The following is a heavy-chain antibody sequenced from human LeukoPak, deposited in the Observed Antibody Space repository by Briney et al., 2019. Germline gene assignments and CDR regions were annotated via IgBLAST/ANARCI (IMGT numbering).Heavy chain of an antibody. V-gene: IGHV3-7*01. CDR2: IKQDGSEK. J-gene: IGHJ4*02. Sequence: PGGSLRLSCAASGFTFSSYWMSWVRQAPGKGLEWVANIKQDGSEKYYVDSVKGRFTISRDNAKNSLYLQMNSLRAEDTAVYYCARDAEGATAFFDYWGQGTLVTVSS. CDR1: GFTFSSYW. CDR3: ARDAEGATAFFDY.